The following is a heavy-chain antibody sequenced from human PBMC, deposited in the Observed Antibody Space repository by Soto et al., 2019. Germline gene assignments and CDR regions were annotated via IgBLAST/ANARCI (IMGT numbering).Heavy chain of an antibody. D-gene: IGHD2-8*02. V-gene: IGHV4-34*01. CDR1: GGSFSGHY. Sequence: GTLSLTSAGYGGSFSGHYRTWTRQPRGTALEWIGEINHSGSTHYNPALRRRVTISVDTSKNQFSLKLTSVTAADTAVYYCARDKITGLYDYWGQGTLVTGSS. CDR2: INHSGST. J-gene: IGHJ4*02. CDR3: ARDKITGLYDY.